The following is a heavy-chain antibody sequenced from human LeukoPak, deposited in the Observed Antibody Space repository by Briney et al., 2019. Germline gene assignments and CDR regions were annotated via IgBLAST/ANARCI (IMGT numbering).Heavy chain of an antibody. CDR1: GYIFTDYY. D-gene: IGHD2-2*01. CDR2: INPNSGGT. V-gene: IGHV1-2*06. Sequence: ASVKVSCKASGYIFTDYYMHWVRQAPGQELGWMGRINPNSGGTNYAQKFQGRVTMTRDTSISTAYMELSRLRSDDTAVYYCARVLIRYCSSTSCPIDYRGQGTLVTVSS. J-gene: IGHJ4*02. CDR3: ARVLIRYCSSTSCPIDY.